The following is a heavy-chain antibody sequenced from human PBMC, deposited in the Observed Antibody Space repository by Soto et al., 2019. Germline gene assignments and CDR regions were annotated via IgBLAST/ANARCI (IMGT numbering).Heavy chain of an antibody. V-gene: IGHV1-18*04. CDR1: GYDFERFP. CDR2: ISPYSGSR. D-gene: IGHD2-8*01. J-gene: IGHJ4*02. CDR3: AREQYACGHLYYVDY. Sequence: QVQLVQAGGEVKRPGASVKVSCKASGYDFERFPITWVRQARGQGLAWMGLISPYSGSRYYAEKFQGRVPMTTDTSTSTAYMELRSLTSDDTAVYFCAREQYACGHLYYVDYWGQGTLVTVSS.